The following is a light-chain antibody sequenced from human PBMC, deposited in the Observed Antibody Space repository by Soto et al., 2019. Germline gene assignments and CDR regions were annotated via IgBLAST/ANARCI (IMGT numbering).Light chain of an antibody. CDR2: RNN. CDR1: STNIGSNY. V-gene: IGLV1-47*01. Sequence: QTVVTQPPSVSGTPGQRVTISCSGSSTNIGSNYVYWYQQLPGTAPKVVIYRNNQRPSGVPDRFSASRSGTSASLAISGLRSEDEADYYCAAWDDSLTGQVVFGGGTKLTVL. J-gene: IGLJ3*02. CDR3: AAWDDSLTGQVV.